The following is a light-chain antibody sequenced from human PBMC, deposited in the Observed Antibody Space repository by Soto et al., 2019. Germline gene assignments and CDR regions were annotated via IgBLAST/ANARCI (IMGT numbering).Light chain of an antibody. V-gene: IGKV4-1*01. J-gene: IGKJ4*01. Sequence: IVMTQSPDSLTVSVGERATINCKSSQSILSSSNSNKSLVWYQQKPGQPPKVLINWASTRESGVPDRFSGSGYGADFTLTISSLQAEDVAVYYCQKYYRTPPTFGGGTKREIK. CDR1: QSILSSSNSNKS. CDR2: WAS. CDR3: QKYYRTPPT.